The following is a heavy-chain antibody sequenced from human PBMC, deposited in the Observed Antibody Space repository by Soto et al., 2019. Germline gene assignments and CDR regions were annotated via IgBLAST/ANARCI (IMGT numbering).Heavy chain of an antibody. CDR3: ARGGTAAGIDVWFDP. CDR1: GCSISSGGYS. Sequence: SETLSLTCAVSGCSISSGGYSWSWIRQPPGKGLEWIGYIYHSGSTYYNPSLKSRVTISVDRSKNQFSLKLSSVTAADTAVYYCARGGTAAGIDVWFDPWGQGTLVTVSS. D-gene: IGHD6-13*01. V-gene: IGHV4-30-2*01. CDR2: IYHSGST. J-gene: IGHJ5*02.